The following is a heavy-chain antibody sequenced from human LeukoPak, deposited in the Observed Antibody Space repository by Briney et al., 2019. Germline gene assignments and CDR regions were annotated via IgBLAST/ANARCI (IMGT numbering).Heavy chain of an antibody. V-gene: IGHV1-2*02. CDR3: ARGSAVGATESLGFDY. J-gene: IGHJ4*02. CDR1: GYIFTRYY. Sequence: ASVKVSCKASGYIFTRYYMHWVRQAPGQGLEWMGWINPNSADTHYAQKFQGRVTMTRDTSISTAYMELSRLRSDDTAVYYCARGSAVGATESLGFDYWGQGNPVTVSS. CDR2: INPNSADT. D-gene: IGHD1-26*01.